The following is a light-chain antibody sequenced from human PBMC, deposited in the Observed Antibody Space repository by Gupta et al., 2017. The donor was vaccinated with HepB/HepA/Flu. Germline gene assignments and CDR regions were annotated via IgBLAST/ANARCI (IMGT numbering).Light chain of an antibody. J-gene: IGLJ2*01. V-gene: IGLV1-51*02. CDR1: TSNIGNNY. Sequence: QSVLTQPPSVSAAPGQRVTISCSGGTSNIGNNYVSWSQQLPGSAPQLLISENNKRPSGIPDRFSGSKSGTSATLGITGLQTGDEANYYCATWDDSVNAVAFGGGTRLTVL. CDR3: ATWDDSVNAVA. CDR2: ENN.